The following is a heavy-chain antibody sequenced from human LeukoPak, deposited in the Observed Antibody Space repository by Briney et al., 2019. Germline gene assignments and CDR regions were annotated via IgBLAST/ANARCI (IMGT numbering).Heavy chain of an antibody. CDR1: GFTFSSYG. V-gene: IGHV3-30*02. CDR2: IRYDGSNK. Sequence: GGSVRPSCAASGFTFSSYGMHWVRQTPGKGLEGVAFIRYDGSNKYYAESVKGPFTISRDNSKNTLYLQMNSLRAEDTAVYYCAKADTLSIAVADWGQGTLVTVSS. J-gene: IGHJ4*02. D-gene: IGHD6-19*01. CDR3: AKADTLSIAVAD.